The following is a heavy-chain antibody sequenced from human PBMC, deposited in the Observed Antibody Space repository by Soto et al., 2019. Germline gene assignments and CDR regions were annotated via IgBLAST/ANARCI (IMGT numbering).Heavy chain of an antibody. CDR2: IIPIFGTA. Sequence: QVQLVQSGAEVKKPGSSVKVSCKASGGTFSSYAISWVRQAPGQGLEWMGGIIPIFGTANYAQKFQGRVTITADESTSTAYMGLSSLRSEDTAVYYCARDRLHLMTTVASLFDYWGQGTLVTVSS. V-gene: IGHV1-69*01. D-gene: IGHD4-17*01. CDR1: GGTFSSYA. J-gene: IGHJ4*02. CDR3: ARDRLHLMTTVASLFDY.